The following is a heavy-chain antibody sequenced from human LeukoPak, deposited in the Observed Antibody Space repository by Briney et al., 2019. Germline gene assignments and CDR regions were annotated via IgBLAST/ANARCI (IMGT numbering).Heavy chain of an antibody. V-gene: IGHV3-74*01. D-gene: IGHD3-22*01. Sequence: GGSLRLSCAASGFTFNNYWMHWVRQAPGKGLVWVSRIDRDGSSTSYADSVKGRFTVSRDNAKNTVYLQMNSLRAEDTAVYYCARITYYSDSSSYYHFDRWGQGTLVTVSS. CDR3: ARITYYSDSSSYYHFDR. CDR2: IDRDGSST. J-gene: IGHJ4*02. CDR1: GFTFNNYW.